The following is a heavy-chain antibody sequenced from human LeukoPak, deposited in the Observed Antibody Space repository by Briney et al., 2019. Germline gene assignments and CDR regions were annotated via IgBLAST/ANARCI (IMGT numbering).Heavy chain of an antibody. CDR3: AKERDFWRGYPDFDY. J-gene: IGHJ4*02. V-gene: IGHV1-46*03. D-gene: IGHD3-3*01. CDR2: INLSSGNT. CDR1: GYTFTSYY. Sequence: ASVKVSCKASGYTFTSYYMHWVRQAPGQGLEWMGMINLSSGNTNYAQKFQGRVTMTRDTSTSTVYMELSSLRSEDTAVYYCAKERDFWRGYPDFDYWGQGTLVTVSS.